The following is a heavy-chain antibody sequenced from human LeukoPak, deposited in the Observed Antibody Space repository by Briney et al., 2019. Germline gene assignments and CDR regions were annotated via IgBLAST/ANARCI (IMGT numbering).Heavy chain of an antibody. V-gene: IGHV1-18*01. D-gene: IGHD3-22*01. J-gene: IGHJ3*02. CDR3: ARVSMIVVVDAFDI. CDR2: ISAYNGNT. CDR1: GGTFSSYA. Sequence: GASVKVSCKASGGTFSSYAISWVRQAPGQGLEWMGWISAYNGNTNYAQKLQGRVTMTTDTSTSTAYMELRSLRSDDTAVYYCARVSMIVVVDAFDIWGQGTMVTVSS.